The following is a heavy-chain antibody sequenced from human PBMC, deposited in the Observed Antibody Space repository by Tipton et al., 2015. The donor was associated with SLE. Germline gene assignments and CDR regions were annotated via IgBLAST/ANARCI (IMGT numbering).Heavy chain of an antibody. J-gene: IGHJ6*02. CDR2: IKGDGNMK. V-gene: IGHV3-7*01. Sequence: GSLRLSCAASGFTFRRYWINWVRQAPGKGLDWVASIKGDGNMKLYVDSVKGRFIISRDNAKNSLYLQMNSLRAEDTGIYYCARGDLDTINVYGMDVWGQGTTVTVSS. CDR1: GFTFRRYW. CDR3: ARGDLDTINVYGMDV. D-gene: IGHD5-24*01.